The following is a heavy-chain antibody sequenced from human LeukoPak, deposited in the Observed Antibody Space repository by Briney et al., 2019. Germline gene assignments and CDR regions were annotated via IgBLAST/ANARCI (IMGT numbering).Heavy chain of an antibody. D-gene: IGHD6-13*01. J-gene: IGHJ4*02. CDR2: IKQDECAE. CDR3: ARGARYSSTWFPFDY. Sequence: PGGSLRLSCAASGFNFSSWWMSVLHQAARKGQEGVANIKQDECAEYYVDSVKGRFTISRDNAKNTLYLQMNSLRAEDTAVYYCARGARYSSTWFPFDYWGQGTLVTVSS. CDR1: GFNFSSWW. V-gene: IGHV3-7*03.